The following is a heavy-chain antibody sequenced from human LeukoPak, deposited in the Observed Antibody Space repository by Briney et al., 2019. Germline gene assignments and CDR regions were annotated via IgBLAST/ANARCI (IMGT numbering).Heavy chain of an antibody. J-gene: IGHJ4*02. CDR1: GGSISSSY. Sequence: PSETLSLTCTVSGGSISSSYWSWIRQPPGKGLEWIGYISYSGSTNNNPSLKSRVTISVDTSKNQFSLKLSSVTAADTAVYYCARGQFDYWGQGTLVTVSS. V-gene: IGHV4-59*01. CDR2: ISYSGST. CDR3: ARGQFDY.